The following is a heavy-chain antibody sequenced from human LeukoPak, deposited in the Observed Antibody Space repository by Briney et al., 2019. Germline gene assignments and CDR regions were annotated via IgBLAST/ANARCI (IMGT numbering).Heavy chain of an antibody. D-gene: IGHD2-21*02. CDR3: ARTQAYCGGDCYNYFDY. J-gene: IGHJ4*02. Sequence: GGSLRLSCAASGFTFSSYEMNWIRQAPGKGLEWVSSITSSSGYIYSADSVKGRFTISRDNAKNSLYLQMNSLRAEDTAVYYCARTQAYCGGDCYNYFDYWGQGTLVTVSS. CDR1: GFTFSSYE. CDR2: ITSSSGYI. V-gene: IGHV3-21*01.